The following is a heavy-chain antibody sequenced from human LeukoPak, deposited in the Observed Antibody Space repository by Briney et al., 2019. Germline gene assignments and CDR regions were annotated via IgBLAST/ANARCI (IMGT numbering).Heavy chain of an antibody. Sequence: PGGSLRLSCAASGFSFSGHDMNWVRQAPGKGLEWVSSISFSSTYIYYADSVRGRFTISRDNAKNSLYRQMNSLRVEDTAVYYCARADCSSSTCYLRRSWFDPWGQGTLVTVSS. CDR3: ARADCSSSTCYLRRSWFDP. V-gene: IGHV3-21*01. J-gene: IGHJ5*02. D-gene: IGHD2-2*01. CDR1: GFSFSGHD. CDR2: ISFSSTYI.